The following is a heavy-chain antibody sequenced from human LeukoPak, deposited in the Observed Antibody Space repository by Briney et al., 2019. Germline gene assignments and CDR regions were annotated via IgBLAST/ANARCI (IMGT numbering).Heavy chain of an antibody. V-gene: IGHV3-23*01. CDR3: AKRITVSAGYYLDS. CDR1: GFSFSSFA. CDR2: VSGGGAYT. D-gene: IGHD2-8*01. Sequence: GGSLRLSCVGSGFSFSSFAMSWVRQAPGKELEWVSTVSGGGAYTYYADSVKGRFTVSRDDSKSMHFLQMNSLRPEDTALYFCAKRITVSAGYYLDSWGQGTLVTVSS. J-gene: IGHJ4*02.